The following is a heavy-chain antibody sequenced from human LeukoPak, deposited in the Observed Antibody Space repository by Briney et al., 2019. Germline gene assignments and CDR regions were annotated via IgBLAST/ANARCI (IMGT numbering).Heavy chain of an antibody. Sequence: SGGSLRLSCAASGFTFSSYWMSWIRQPPGKGLEWIGYIYYSGSTNYNPSLKSRVTISVDTSKNQFSLKLSSVTAADTAVYYCARTYSNYYYYYGMDVWGQGTTVTVSS. V-gene: IGHV4-59*01. D-gene: IGHD4-11*01. J-gene: IGHJ6*02. CDR3: ARTYSNYYYYYGMDV. CDR1: GFTFSSYW. CDR2: IYYSGST.